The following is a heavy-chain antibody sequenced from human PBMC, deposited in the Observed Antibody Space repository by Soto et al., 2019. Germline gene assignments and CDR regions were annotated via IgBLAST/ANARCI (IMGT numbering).Heavy chain of an antibody. V-gene: IGHV3-15*01. CDR3: STGLSNGYYNFDY. CDR1: GFTFSNAW. J-gene: IGHJ4*02. Sequence: GGSLRLSCAASGFTFSNAWMSWVRQAPGKGLEWVGRIKGEADGGTTDYAAPVKGRISISRDHSKDTLYLQMDSLKTEDTAVYYCSTGLSNGYYNFDYWGQGTPVTVSS. D-gene: IGHD3-22*01. CDR2: IKGEADGGTT.